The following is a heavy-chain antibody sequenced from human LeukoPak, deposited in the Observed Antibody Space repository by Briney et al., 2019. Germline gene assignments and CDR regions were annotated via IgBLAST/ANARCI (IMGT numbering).Heavy chain of an antibody. V-gene: IGHV4-34*01. D-gene: IGHD3-10*01. Sequence: SETLSLTCAVYGGSFSGYYWSWIRQPPGKGLEWIGEINHSGSTNYNPSLKSRVTISVDTSKNQFSLKLSSVTAADTAVYYCARRKAWNYYGSGSPSGFDYWGQGTLVTVSS. J-gene: IGHJ4*02. CDR3: ARRKAWNYYGSGSPSGFDY. CDR2: INHSGST. CDR1: GGSFSGYY.